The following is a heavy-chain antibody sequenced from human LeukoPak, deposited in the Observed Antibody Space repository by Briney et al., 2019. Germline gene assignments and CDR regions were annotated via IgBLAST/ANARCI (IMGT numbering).Heavy chain of an antibody. CDR2: ISNSGGSS. V-gene: IGHV3-23*01. J-gene: IGHJ4*02. D-gene: IGHD2-15*01. CDR1: GFTFSSYA. Sequence: GGSVRLSCATSGFTFSSYAMSWVRQAPGKGLEWVSGISNSGGSSHYADSVKGRFTISRDNSKSTLYLQMNSLRAEDTAVYYCAKVSFISGGAPIDYWGQGTLVTASS. CDR3: AKVSFISGGAPIDY.